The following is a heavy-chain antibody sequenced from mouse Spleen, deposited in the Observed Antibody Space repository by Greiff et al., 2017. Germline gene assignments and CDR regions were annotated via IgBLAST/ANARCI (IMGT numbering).Heavy chain of an antibody. V-gene: IGHV1-69*01. CDR3: ARYDYDGSYV. D-gene: IGHD1-1*01. CDR1: GYTFTSYW. J-gene: IGHJ4*01. CDR2: IDPSDSYT. Sequence: QVQLKQSGAELVMPGASVKLSCKASGYTFTSYWMHWVKQRPGQGLEWIGEIDPSDSYTNYNQKFKGKATLTVDKSSSTAYMQLSSLTSEDSAVYYCARYDYDGSYVWGQGTSVTVSS.